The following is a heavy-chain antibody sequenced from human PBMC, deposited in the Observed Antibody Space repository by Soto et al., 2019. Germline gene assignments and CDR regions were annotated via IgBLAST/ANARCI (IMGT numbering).Heavy chain of an antibody. CDR2: IYYSGST. D-gene: IGHD3-10*01. V-gene: IGHV4-30-4*01. J-gene: IGHJ4*02. CDR3: ARGPGSPMVRGVIMELDY. Sequence: PSETLSLTCTVSGGSIGSGDYYWSWIRQPPGKGLEWIGYIYYSGSTYYNPSLKSRVTISVDTSKNQFSLKLSSVTAADTAVYYCARGPGSPMVRGVIMELDYWGQGTLVTVSS. CDR1: GGSIGSGDYY.